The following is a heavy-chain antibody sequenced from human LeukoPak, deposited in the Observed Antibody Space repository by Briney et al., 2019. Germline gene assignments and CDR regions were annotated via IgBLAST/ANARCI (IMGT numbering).Heavy chain of an antibody. CDR2: IHHSGNT. J-gene: IGHJ4*02. D-gene: IGHD6-6*01. Sequence: IGSIHHSGNTYYNPSLKSRVTISLDTSKNQFSLNLRSVTAADTAVYYCATSSSSPPTDLDYWGRGTLVTVSS. CDR3: ATSSSSPPTDLDY. V-gene: IGHV4-38-2*01.